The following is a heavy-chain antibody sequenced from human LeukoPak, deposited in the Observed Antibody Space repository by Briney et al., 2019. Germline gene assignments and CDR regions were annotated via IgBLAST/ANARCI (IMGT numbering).Heavy chain of an antibody. Sequence: PGRSLRLSCAASGFTFSSYAMHRVRQAPGKGLEWVAVISYDGSNKYYADSVKGRFTISRDNSKNTLYLQMNSVRAEDTDVYDCARGYGSGTPGWFDPWGQGTLVTVSS. CDR2: ISYDGSNK. CDR3: ARGYGSGTPGWFDP. CDR1: GFTFSSYA. D-gene: IGHD3-10*01. J-gene: IGHJ5*02. V-gene: IGHV3-30-3*01.